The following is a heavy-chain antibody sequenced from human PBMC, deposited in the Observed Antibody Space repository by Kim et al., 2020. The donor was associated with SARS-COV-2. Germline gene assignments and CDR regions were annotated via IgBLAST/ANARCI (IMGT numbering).Heavy chain of an antibody. Sequence: GGSLRLSCAASGFIFGSFSMNWVRQAPGKGLEWVSSITSVSSDMSYADSVKGRFTISRDKTKNSLYLQIDSLRAADSALYYCTGRDAFKFVYLGQGALVTVSS. V-gene: IGHV3-21*06. J-gene: IGHJ1*01. CDR1: GFIFGSFS. CDR3: TGRDAFKFVY. CDR2: ITSVSSDM. D-gene: IGHD2-15*01.